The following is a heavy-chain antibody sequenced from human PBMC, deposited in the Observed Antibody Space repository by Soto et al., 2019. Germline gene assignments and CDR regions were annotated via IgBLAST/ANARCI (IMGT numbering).Heavy chain of an antibody. CDR1: GFTFSNNA. CDR2: ITGSGGST. CDR3: AKGNSMFRGYYWYYGMDV. Sequence: EVQLLESGGGLVQPGGSLRLSCAASGFTFSNNAMSWVRQAPGKGLEWVSAITGSGGSTYYAESVKGRFTISRDNSKNTLYLQMNSLRAEDTAVYYCAKGNSMFRGYYWYYGMDVWGQGTTVTVSS. D-gene: IGHD3-10*01. V-gene: IGHV3-23*01. J-gene: IGHJ6*02.